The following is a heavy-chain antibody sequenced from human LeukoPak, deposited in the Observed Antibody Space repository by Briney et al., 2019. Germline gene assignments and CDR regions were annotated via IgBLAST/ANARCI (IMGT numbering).Heavy chain of an antibody. J-gene: IGHJ4*02. CDR3: ARDQEAYCSGGSCSTFDY. V-gene: IGHV3-21*01. CDR1: GFTFSSYS. CDR2: ISGSSSYI. D-gene: IGHD2-15*01. Sequence: GGSLRLSCAASGFTFSSYSMNWVRQAPGKGLEWVSSISGSSSYIYYADSVKGRFTISRDNAKNSLYLQMNSLRGEDTAVYYCARDQEAYCSGGSCSTFDYWGQGILITVSS.